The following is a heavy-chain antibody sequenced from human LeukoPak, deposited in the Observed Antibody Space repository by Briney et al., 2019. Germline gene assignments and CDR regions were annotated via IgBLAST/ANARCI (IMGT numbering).Heavy chain of an antibody. V-gene: IGHV3-30*04. J-gene: IGHJ4*02. CDR1: GFTFSSYA. D-gene: IGHD3-22*01. Sequence: GGSLRLSCAASGFTFSSYAIHWVRQAPGKGPEWVAVITYDGSNKYYADSVKGRFTISRDNSKNTLFLQMNSLRAEDTAVYYCARASGSGYYFDYWGQGTLVTVSS. CDR2: ITYDGSNK. CDR3: ARASGSGYYFDY.